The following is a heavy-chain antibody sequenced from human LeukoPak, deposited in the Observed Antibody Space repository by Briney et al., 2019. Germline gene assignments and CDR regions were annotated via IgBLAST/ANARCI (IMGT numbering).Heavy chain of an antibody. CDR3: AKDLYYYDSSGYPD. CDR2: ISWNSGSI. V-gene: IGHV3-9*01. CDR1: GFTFDDYA. D-gene: IGHD3-22*01. Sequence: PGRSLRLSCAASGFTFDDYAMHWVRQAPGKGLEWVSGISWNSGSIGYADSVKGRFTISRDNAKNSLYLQMNSLRAEDTALYYCAKDLYYYDSSGYPDWGQGTLVTVSS. J-gene: IGHJ4*02.